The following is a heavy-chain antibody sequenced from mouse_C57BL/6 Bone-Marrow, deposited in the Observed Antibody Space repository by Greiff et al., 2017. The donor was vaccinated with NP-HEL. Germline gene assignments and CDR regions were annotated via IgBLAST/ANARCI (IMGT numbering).Heavy chain of an antibody. D-gene: IGHD3-1*01. V-gene: IGHV8-8*01. CDR1: GFSLSTFGMG. CDR3: ARIRGHSPGSFDY. J-gene: IGHJ2*01. CDR2: IWWDDDK. Sequence: ESGPGILQPSQTLSLTCSFSGFSLSTFGMGVGWIRQPSGKGLEWLAHIWWDDDKYYNPALKSRLTISKATSKNQVVLKIANVDTADTATYYCARIRGHSPGSFDYWGQGTTLTVSS.